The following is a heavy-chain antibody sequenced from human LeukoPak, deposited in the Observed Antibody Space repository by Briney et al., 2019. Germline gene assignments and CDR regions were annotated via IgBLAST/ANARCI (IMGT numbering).Heavy chain of an antibody. D-gene: IGHD1-14*01. CDR1: GFTFSSYS. CDR2: ISSSSSYI. V-gene: IGHV3-21*01. CDR3: ASRWAPRDWEPDAFDI. J-gene: IGHJ3*02. Sequence: VGALRLSCAASGFTFSSYSMNWVRQAPGKGLKWVSSISSSSSYIYYADSVKGRFTISRDNAKNSLYLQMNSLRAEDTAVYYCASRWAPRDWEPDAFDIWGQGTMVTVSS.